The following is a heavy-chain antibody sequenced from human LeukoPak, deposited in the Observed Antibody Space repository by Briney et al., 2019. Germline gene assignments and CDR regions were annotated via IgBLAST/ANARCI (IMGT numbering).Heavy chain of an antibody. Sequence: PSETLSLTCTVSGGSISDYYWNWIRQPQGKGLEWIGYIYYSGSTTYNPSLKSRVTMSVDTAKNQFSLTVRSVTAADTAVYYCARGDFCSKSNCYLRPMDVWGKGTTVTVSS. CDR2: IYYSGST. CDR1: GGSISDYY. CDR3: ARGDFCSKSNCYLRPMDV. V-gene: IGHV4-59*01. J-gene: IGHJ6*03. D-gene: IGHD3-3*01.